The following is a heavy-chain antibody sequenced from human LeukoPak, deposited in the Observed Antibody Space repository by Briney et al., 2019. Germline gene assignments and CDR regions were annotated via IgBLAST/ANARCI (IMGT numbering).Heavy chain of an antibody. CDR2: IWHDGSHK. V-gene: IGHV3-33*01. CDR1: GFSFDTYP. J-gene: IGHJ4*02. Sequence: PGRSLRLSCAASGFSFDTYPMHWARQAPGKGLEWVALIWHDGSHKFYSNSVRGQFTISRDNSKNTVYLQMNNLRPDDTAVYYCAREIFGSGSYPDLWGEGTLVTVSS. D-gene: IGHD3-10*01. CDR3: AREIFGSGSYPDL.